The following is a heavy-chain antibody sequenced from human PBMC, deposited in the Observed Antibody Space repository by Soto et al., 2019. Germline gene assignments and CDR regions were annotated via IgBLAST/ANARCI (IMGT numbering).Heavy chain of an antibody. CDR2: INPNSGGT. V-gene: IGHV1-2*04. CDR1: GYTFTGYY. J-gene: IGHJ4*02. CDR3: ARVGSTIFHFDY. Sequence: ASVKVSCKASGYTFTGYYMHWVRQTPGQGLEWMGWINPNSGGTDYAQKFQGWVTMTRDTSISTAYMELSRLRSDDTAVYYCARVGSTIFHFDYWGQGTLVTVPS. D-gene: IGHD3-3*01.